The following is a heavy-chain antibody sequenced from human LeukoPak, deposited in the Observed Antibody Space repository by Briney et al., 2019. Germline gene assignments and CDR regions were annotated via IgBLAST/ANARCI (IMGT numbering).Heavy chain of an antibody. CDR3: AREAGDDILTGHLLYYYYYYMDV. V-gene: IGHV6-1*01. D-gene: IGHD3-9*01. CDR2: TYYRSKWYN. Sequence: SQTLSLTCAISGDSVSSNSAAWNWIRQSPSRGLEWLGRTYYRSKWYNDYAVSVKSRITINPDTSKNQFSLQLNSVTPEDTAVYYCAREAGDDILTGHLLYYYYYYMDVWGKGTTVTVSS. CDR1: GDSVSSNSAA. J-gene: IGHJ6*03.